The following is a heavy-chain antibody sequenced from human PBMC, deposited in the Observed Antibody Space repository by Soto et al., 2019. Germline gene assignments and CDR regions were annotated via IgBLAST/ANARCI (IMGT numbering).Heavy chain of an antibody. Sequence: QVQLVQSGAEVKKPGASVKVSCKASGYTFTNYGISWVRQAPGQGLEWMGWISANNGNTTYEQKLQGRVTMTTDTPTSTAYMELRSRRSDDTAVYYCARDRGSYALDYWGQGTLVTVSS. D-gene: IGHD1-26*01. V-gene: IGHV1-18*01. CDR1: GYTFTNYG. CDR3: ARDRGSYALDY. CDR2: ISANNGNT. J-gene: IGHJ4*02.